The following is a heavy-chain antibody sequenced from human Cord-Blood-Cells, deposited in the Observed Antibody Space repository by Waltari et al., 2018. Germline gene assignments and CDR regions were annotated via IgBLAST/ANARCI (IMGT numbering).Heavy chain of an antibody. Sequence: QLQLQASGPGLVKPSETLSLPCTVSGGSISSSRYHRGWIRQPPGKGLEWIGSIYYSGSTYYNPSLKSRVTISVDTSKNQFSLKLSSVTAADTAVYYCARVQGGATDAFDIWGQGTMVTVSS. CDR2: IYYSGST. J-gene: IGHJ3*02. V-gene: IGHV4-39*07. D-gene: IGHD1-26*01. CDR3: ARVQGGATDAFDI. CDR1: GGSISSSRYH.